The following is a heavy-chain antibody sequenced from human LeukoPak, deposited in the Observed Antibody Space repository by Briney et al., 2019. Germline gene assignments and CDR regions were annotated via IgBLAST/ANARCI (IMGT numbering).Heavy chain of an antibody. D-gene: IGHD3-22*01. J-gene: IGHJ4*02. CDR3: AKDHESDGYPCLDH. V-gene: IGHV3-23*01. CDR1: GLTFSNAW. CDR2: ISASGP. Sequence: GGSLRLSCAASGLTFSNAWMSWVRQAPGKGLEWVSTISASGPYYADAVRGRFTISRDNSRNTLSLQMDSLRAEDTAVYYCAKDHESDGYPCLDHWGLGTLVTVSS.